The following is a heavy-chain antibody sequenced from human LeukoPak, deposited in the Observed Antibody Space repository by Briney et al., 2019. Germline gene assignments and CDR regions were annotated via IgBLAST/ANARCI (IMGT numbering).Heavy chain of an antibody. V-gene: IGHV4-30-2*03. CDR2: IYHSGST. D-gene: IGHD3-10*01. J-gene: IGHJ5*02. Sequence: SETLSLTCAVSGGSISSGGYSWSWIRQPPGKGLEWIGYIYHSGSTYYNPSLKSRVTISVDTSKNHFSLRLSSVTAADTAVYYCARQHSEVISLVRGVVPSWFDPWGQGTLVTVSS. CDR1: GGSISSGGYS. CDR3: ARQHSEVISLVRGVVPSWFDP.